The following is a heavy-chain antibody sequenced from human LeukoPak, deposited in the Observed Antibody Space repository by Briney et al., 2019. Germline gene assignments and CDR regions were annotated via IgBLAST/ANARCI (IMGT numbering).Heavy chain of an antibody. CDR2: ISGSGRTT. V-gene: IGHV3-23*01. J-gene: IGHJ4*02. CDR1: GFTFSRNA. CDR3: AKDDAPTGPSHFDS. Sequence: PGGSLRLSCVGSGFTFSRNAMSWVRQAPGGGLEWVSGISGSGRTTYYADSVKGRFIISRDNSKNTLYVEMNSLRADDTAIYYCAKDDAPTGPSHFDSWGQGTLVTVSS. D-gene: IGHD1-14*01.